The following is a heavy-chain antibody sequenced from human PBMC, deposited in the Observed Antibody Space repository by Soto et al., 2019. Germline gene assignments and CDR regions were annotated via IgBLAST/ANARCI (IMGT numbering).Heavy chain of an antibody. D-gene: IGHD3-9*01. J-gene: IGHJ3*02. CDR1: GLAFSTHW. CDR2: INQDGTEK. V-gene: IGHV3-7*01. Sequence: SGGSLRLSCAASGLAFSTHWMTWVRQAPGKGLEWVANINQDGTEKYYADSVKGRFTISRDNSKNTLYLQMNSLRAEDTAVYYCARDTNYDILTGYPPGDAFDIWGQGTMVTVSS. CDR3: ARDTNYDILTGYPPGDAFDI.